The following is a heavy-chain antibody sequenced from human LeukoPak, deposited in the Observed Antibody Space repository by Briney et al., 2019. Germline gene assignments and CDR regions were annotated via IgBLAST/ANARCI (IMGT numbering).Heavy chain of an antibody. J-gene: IGHJ4*02. V-gene: IGHV3-23*01. Sequence: GASLRLSCVASGFTFSNYAMSWVRQAPGKGVEWVSAITGSGTNRYYADSLKGRFTTSRDNSKNTVFLQMNSLRHEDTAIYYCVIWGDYDVLTGYYVPDYWGQGTLVTVAS. D-gene: IGHD3-9*01. CDR1: GFTFSNYA. CDR2: ITGSGTNR. CDR3: VIWGDYDVLTGYYVPDY.